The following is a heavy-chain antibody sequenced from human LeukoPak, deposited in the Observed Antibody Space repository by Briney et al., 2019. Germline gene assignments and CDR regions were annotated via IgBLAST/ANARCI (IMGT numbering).Heavy chain of an antibody. V-gene: IGHV4-4*07. J-gene: IGHJ5*02. CDR2: IHSSGRT. CDR1: GGSLSNSY. CDR3: TRESKLDGPRNWLDP. D-gene: IGHD3/OR15-3a*01. Sequence: SETLSLTCAVSGGSLSNSYWRWIRQPAGKGLEYIGRIHSSGRTNYIPSIKSRVTMSIDTSKNHFSLNLSSVTAADTAVYYCTRESKLDGPRNWLDPWGQGTLFTV.